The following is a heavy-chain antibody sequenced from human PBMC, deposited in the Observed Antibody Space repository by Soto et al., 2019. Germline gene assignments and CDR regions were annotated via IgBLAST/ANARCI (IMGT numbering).Heavy chain of an antibody. D-gene: IGHD4-4*01. Sequence: GGSLRLSCVASGFIFTSYGMHWVRQDPGKGLEWMALILHDGSAEYYADSVKGRFTISRDNSKNTLYLQMNSLTAEDTAVYYCARSRDGYSFYFYYGMDGWGQGTTVTVSS. V-gene: IGHV3-30*03. J-gene: IGHJ6*02. CDR1: GFIFTSYG. CDR3: ARSRDGYSFYFYYGMDG. CDR2: ILHDGSAE.